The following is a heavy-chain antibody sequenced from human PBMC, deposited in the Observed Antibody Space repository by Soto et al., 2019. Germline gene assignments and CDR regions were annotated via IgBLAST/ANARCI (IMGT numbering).Heavy chain of an antibody. J-gene: IGHJ3*02. D-gene: IGHD2-8*01. Sequence: ALVRVSWKSSGYSFTDYHIHWVRQAPGQGLEWLGRINPKSGGTSTAQKFQGWVTMTTDTSISTATMQLTRLTSDDTAIYYCARGDSTDCSNDVCSLYYTLDI. CDR1: GYSFTDYH. CDR2: INPKSGGT. V-gene: IGHV1-2*04. CDR3: ARGDSTDCSNDVCSLYYTLDI.